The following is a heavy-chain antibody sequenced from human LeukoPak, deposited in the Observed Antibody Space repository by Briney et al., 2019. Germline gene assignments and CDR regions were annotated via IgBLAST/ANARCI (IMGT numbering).Heavy chain of an antibody. CDR3: AKAFDSISPLDY. J-gene: IGHJ4*02. CDR2: TWYDGSNK. CDR1: GFTFSSYG. Sequence: GGSLRLSCAASGFTFSSYGMHWVRQAPGKGLEWVAVTWYDGSNKYYADSVKGRFTISRDNAKNTLYLQMNSLRAEDTAVYYCAKAFDSISPLDYWGQGTLVTVSS. D-gene: IGHD4-11*01. V-gene: IGHV3-33*03.